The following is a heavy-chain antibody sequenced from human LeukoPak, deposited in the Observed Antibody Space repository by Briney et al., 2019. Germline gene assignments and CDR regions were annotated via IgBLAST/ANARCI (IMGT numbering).Heavy chain of an antibody. CDR3: ARTVSTVTATYFDY. D-gene: IGHD4-17*01. CDR1: AGSLSKYY. V-gene: IGHV4-59*01. CDR2: IYNSGTT. J-gene: IGHJ4*02. Sequence: SETLSLTCTVSAGSLSKYYWSCIRQPPGKGLEWIGYIYNSGTTNYNPSLKRRVTISVDTSKNQFSLKLSSVTDADTAVYYCARTVSTVTATYFDYWGQGTLVTVSS.